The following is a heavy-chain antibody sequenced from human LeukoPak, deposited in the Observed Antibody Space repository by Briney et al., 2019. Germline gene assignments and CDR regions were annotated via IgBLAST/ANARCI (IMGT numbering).Heavy chain of an antibody. V-gene: IGHV3-23*01. CDR3: AKYPSGWSYGHYYYYYYMDV. D-gene: IGHD5-18*01. CDR1: GFTFSSYG. Sequence: PGGSLRLSCAASGFTFSSYGMSWVRQAPGKGLEWVSAISGSGGGTYYADSVKGRFTISRDNSKNTLYLQMNSLRAEDTAVYYCAKYPSGWSYGHYYYYYYMDVWGKGTTVTISS. CDR2: ISGSGGGT. J-gene: IGHJ6*03.